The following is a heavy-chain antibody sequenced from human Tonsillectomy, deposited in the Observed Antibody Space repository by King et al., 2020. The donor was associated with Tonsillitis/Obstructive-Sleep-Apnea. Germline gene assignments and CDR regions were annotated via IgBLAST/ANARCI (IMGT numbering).Heavy chain of an antibody. Sequence: QLVQSGAEVKKPGSSVKVSCKASGGTFNTNAISWVRQAPGQGLEWMGRIIPIVDLTKYAQRLQDRVTITADRSASTAYLELSSLRSEDTAVYYCATEGGTVFDDFAFDIWGQGTMVTVSS. D-gene: IGHD3-16*01. CDR1: GGTFNTNA. CDR2: IIPIVDLT. V-gene: IGHV1-69*09. CDR3: ATEGGTVFDDFAFDI. J-gene: IGHJ3*02.